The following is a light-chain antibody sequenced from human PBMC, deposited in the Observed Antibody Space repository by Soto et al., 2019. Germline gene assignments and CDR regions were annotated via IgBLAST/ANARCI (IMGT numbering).Light chain of an antibody. V-gene: IGKV3-15*01. Sequence: EIVMTQSPATLSVSPGERATLSCRASQNVGSTLAWYQQDPGQAPRLLIYAASTRASGVPARFSGSGSGTDFTRTISSLQSEDFAVYYCQQYNDWPPYTFGQGTKLEIK. CDR2: AAS. CDR1: QNVGST. CDR3: QQYNDWPPYT. J-gene: IGKJ2*01.